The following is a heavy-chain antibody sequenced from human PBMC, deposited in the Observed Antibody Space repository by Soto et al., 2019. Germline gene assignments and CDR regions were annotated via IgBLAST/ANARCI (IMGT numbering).Heavy chain of an antibody. Sequence: EVQLLESGGGLVQRGGSLRLSCTASGFTFSDSWMTWVRQAPGKGLEWVARIKPDESEKKYADSVKGRFSISRDNAKNSMYLQMDSLRGEDTAVYYCVRGGSNYASWGQGTLVTVSS. CDR3: VRGGSNYAS. D-gene: IGHD4-4*01. V-gene: IGHV3-7*01. J-gene: IGHJ5*02. CDR1: GFTFSDSW. CDR2: IKPDESEK.